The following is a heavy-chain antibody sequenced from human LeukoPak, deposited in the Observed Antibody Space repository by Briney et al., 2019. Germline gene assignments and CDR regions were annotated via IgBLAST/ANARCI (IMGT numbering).Heavy chain of an antibody. Sequence: GESLKISCKGSGYSFTSYWIGWVRQMPGKGLEWMGIIYPGDSDTRYSPSFQGQVTISADKSISTAYLQWSSLKASDTAMYYCASNRLGLVPKDDAFDIWGQGTMVTVSS. CDR2: IYPGDSDT. V-gene: IGHV5-51*01. CDR1: GYSFTSYW. CDR3: ASNRLGLVPKDDAFDI. D-gene: IGHD6-19*01. J-gene: IGHJ3*02.